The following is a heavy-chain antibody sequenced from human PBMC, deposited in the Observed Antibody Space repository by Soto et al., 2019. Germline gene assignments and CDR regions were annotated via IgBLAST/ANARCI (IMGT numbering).Heavy chain of an antibody. V-gene: IGHV3-30*18. Sequence: PGGSLRLSCAASGFTFSSYGMHWVRQAPGKGLEWVAVISYDGSNKYYADSVKGRFTISRDNSKNTLYLQMNSLRAEDTAVYYCAKDYRSIVLMVYAMYYFDYWGQGT. D-gene: IGHD2-8*01. CDR3: AKDYRSIVLMVYAMYYFDY. CDR1: GFTFSSYG. J-gene: IGHJ4*02. CDR2: ISYDGSNK.